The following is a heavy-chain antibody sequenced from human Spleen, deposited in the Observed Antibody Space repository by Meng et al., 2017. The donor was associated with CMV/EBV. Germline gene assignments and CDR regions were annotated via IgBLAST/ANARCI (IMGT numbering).Heavy chain of an antibody. CDR3: ARALGHLLPQKD. CDR2: IYYSGST. V-gene: IGHV4-59*01. J-gene: IGHJ4*02. Sequence: SETLSLTCTVSGDSISTFYWSWIRQPPGKGLEWIGNIYYSGSTNYNPSLKSRVTISVDMSKNQFSLKLSSVTAADTAMYYCARALGHLLPQKDWGQGTLVTVSS. D-gene: IGHD2-2*01. CDR1: GDSISTFY.